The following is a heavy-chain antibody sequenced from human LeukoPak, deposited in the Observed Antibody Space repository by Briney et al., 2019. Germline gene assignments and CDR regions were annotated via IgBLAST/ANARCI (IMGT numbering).Heavy chain of an antibody. V-gene: IGHV7-4-1*02. J-gene: IGHJ4*02. CDR2: INTNTGNP. CDR1: GYTFTTYT. Sequence: ASVKVSCKASGYTFTTYTINWVRQAPGQGLEWMGWINTNTGNPTYAQAFTGRFVLSLDTSLTTAYLQISALKAEDTAVYYCARMSREVATMLDYWSQGTLVSVPS. D-gene: IGHD4/OR15-4a*01. CDR3: ARMSREVATMLDY.